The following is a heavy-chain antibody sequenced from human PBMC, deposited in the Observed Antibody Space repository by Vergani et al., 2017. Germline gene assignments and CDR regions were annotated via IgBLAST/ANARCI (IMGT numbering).Heavy chain of an antibody. CDR1: GGSISSGDYY. J-gene: IGHJ4*02. V-gene: IGHV4-30-4*01. D-gene: IGHD2-2*01. Sequence: QVQLQESGPGLVKPSQTLSLTCTVSGGSISSGDYYWSWIRQPPGKGLEWIGYIYYSGSTYYNPSLQSRVTISVDTSKNQFSLKLSSVTAADTAVYYCASVKIVVVPAAIDRIDYWGQGTLVTVSS. CDR2: IYYSGST. CDR3: ASVKIVVVPAAIDRIDY.